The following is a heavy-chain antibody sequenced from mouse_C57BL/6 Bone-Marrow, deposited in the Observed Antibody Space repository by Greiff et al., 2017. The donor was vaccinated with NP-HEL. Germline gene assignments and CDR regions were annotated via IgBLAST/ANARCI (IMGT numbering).Heavy chain of an antibody. CDR2: LYPGDGDT. CDR3: ARGAY. CDR1: GYEFSNYW. V-gene: IGHV1-80*01. J-gene: IGHJ3*01. Sequence: QVQLQQSGAELVKPGASVKISCKASGYEFSNYWMNWVKQRPGKGLEWIGQLYPGDGDTNYNGKLQDKATLTADKSSIAAYRQLSRRTSEDTAVYFCARGAYWGQGTLVTVSA.